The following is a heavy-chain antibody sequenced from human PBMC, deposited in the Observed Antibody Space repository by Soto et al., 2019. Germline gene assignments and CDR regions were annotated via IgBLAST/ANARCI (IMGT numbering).Heavy chain of an antibody. J-gene: IGHJ3*02. Sequence: SGGSLRLSCAASGFTFDDYAMHWVRQAPGKGLEWVSGISWNSGSIGYADSVKGRFTISRDNAKNSLYLQMNSLRAEDTALYYCAKGFRYSSGWSRAFDIWGQGTMVTVSS. CDR3: AKGFRYSSGWSRAFDI. CDR1: GFTFDDYA. D-gene: IGHD6-19*01. V-gene: IGHV3-9*01. CDR2: ISWNSGSI.